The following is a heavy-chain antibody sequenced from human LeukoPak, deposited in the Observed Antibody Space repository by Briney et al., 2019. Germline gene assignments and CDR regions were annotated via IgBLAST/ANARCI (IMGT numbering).Heavy chain of an antibody. CDR3: ARGRTYYYGSGSPDY. D-gene: IGHD3-10*01. CDR1: GYTFTSYD. J-gene: IGHJ4*02. Sequence: ASVTVSCKASGYTFTSYDINWVRQAPGQGLEWMGWMNPNSGNTGYAQKFQGRVTMTRNTSISTAYMELSSLRSEDTAVYYCARGRTYYYGSGSPDYWGQGTLVTVSS. V-gene: IGHV1-8*01. CDR2: MNPNSGNT.